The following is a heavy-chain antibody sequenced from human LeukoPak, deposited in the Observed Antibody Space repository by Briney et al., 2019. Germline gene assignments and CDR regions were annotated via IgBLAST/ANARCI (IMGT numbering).Heavy chain of an antibody. Sequence: SQTLSLTCTVSGGSISGSGYYGGWIRQPPGKGLKWIGSIYNSGSTYYNPSLKSRVTISVDTSKNQFSLKLSSVTAADTAVYYCARLLVAAQRGGEYYYYMDVWGKGTTVTVSS. CDR3: ARLLVAAQRGGEYYYYMDV. V-gene: IGHV4-39*01. J-gene: IGHJ6*03. CDR1: GGSISGSGYY. D-gene: IGHD6-6*01. CDR2: IYNSGST.